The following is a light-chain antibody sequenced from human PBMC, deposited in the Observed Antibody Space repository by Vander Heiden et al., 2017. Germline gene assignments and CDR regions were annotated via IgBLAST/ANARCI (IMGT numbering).Light chain of an antibody. J-gene: IGLJ3*02. CDR3: CSYAGGRTWV. CDR2: EVT. Sequence: SAPSQPASVSGSPGHSITISCTGTSSDVGRYDFVAWYQQHPDKAPKLMIFEVTQRPSGVSNRFSASKSGNRASLTISGLQAEDEADYYCCSYAGGRTWVFGGGTKLTVL. V-gene: IGLV2-23*02. CDR1: SSDVGRYDF.